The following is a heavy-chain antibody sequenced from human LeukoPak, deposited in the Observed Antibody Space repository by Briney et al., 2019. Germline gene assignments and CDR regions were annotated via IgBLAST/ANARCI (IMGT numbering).Heavy chain of an antibody. CDR3: ASYLTSIPSGMDV. D-gene: IGHD2/OR15-2a*01. CDR2: ISTDGSST. V-gene: IGHV3-74*01. Sequence: PGRSLRLSCAASGFTFSRYWMHWLRQAPGKGLVWVSRISTDGSSTTYADSVKGRFTISRDNGRNTLYLQMYSLRAEDTAVYYCASYLTSIPSGMDVWGQGTTVTVSS. CDR1: GFTFSRYW. J-gene: IGHJ6*02.